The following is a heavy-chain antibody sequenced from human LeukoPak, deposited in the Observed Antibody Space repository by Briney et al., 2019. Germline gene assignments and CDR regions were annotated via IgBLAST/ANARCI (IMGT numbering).Heavy chain of an antibody. CDR1: GGSIGSHY. Sequence: SSETLSLTCTVSGGSIGSHYWTWIRQTPGKGLEWIGYVYDIGSTKYNPSLKSRVTISVDTSKNQFSLRLSSVTAADTAVYYCARPGEQYYFDYWGQGTLVTVSS. D-gene: IGHD4-17*01. V-gene: IGHV4-59*11. CDR2: VYDIGST. J-gene: IGHJ4*02. CDR3: ARPGEQYYFDY.